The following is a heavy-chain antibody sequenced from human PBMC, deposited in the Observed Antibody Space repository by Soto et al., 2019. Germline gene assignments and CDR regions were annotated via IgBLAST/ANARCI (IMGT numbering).Heavy chain of an antibody. Sequence: QVQLVESGGGVVQPGRSPRLSCAASGFTISNYGMHWVRQAPGKGLEWVAVISYDGTITYYADSVKGRFTISRDNSKNTLYLQMNILRTEDTAVYYCATTRVGPCSRSICFSGIFDGMDVWGQGTTVTVSS. J-gene: IGHJ6*02. CDR2: ISYDGTIT. CDR3: ATTRVGPCSRSICFSGIFDGMDV. V-gene: IGHV3-30-3*01. D-gene: IGHD2-2*01. CDR1: GFTISNYG.